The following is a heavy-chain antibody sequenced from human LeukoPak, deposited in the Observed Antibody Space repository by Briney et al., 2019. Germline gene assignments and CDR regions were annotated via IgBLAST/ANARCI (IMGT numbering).Heavy chain of an antibody. V-gene: IGHV3-53*05. CDR2: IYSGGIT. J-gene: IGHJ4*02. CDR1: GFTVSNNY. D-gene: IGHD5-18*01. CDR3: ARAWIQLWLPVY. Sequence: GGSLRLSCAASGFTVSNNYMSWVRQAPGKGLEWVSVIYSGGITYYADSVKGRFTISRDNSKNTLYLQMNSLRAEDTAVYYCARAWIQLWLPVYWGQGTLVTVSS.